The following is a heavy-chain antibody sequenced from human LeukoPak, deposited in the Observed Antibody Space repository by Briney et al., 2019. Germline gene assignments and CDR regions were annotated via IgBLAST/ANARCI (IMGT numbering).Heavy chain of an antibody. CDR2: ITSSGSYI. CDR1: AFSFSNYN. CDR3: AKRPYYYDSSGEFDY. Sequence: GGSLRLSCAASAFSFSNYNMNWVRQAPGKGLEWVSSITSSGSYIYYADSVKGRFTISRDNAKNSLYLQLNSLRAEDTAVYYCAKRPYYYDSSGEFDYWGQGTLVTVSS. V-gene: IGHV3-21*01. D-gene: IGHD3-22*01. J-gene: IGHJ4*02.